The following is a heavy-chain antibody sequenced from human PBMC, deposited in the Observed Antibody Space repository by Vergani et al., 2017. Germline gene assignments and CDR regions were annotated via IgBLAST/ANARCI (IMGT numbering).Heavy chain of an antibody. D-gene: IGHD4-17*01. CDR3: ARWTTVTKTVYYYGMDV. CDR2: ISSSSSNI. V-gene: IGHV3-21*01. Sequence: EVQLVESGGGLVKPGGSLRLSCAASGFTSGSSSMNWVRQAPGKGLEWVSSISSSSSNIYYSDSVKGRFTISRDNAKNSLYLQMNILRAEDTAVYYCARWTTVTKTVYYYGMDVWGQGTTVTVSS. CDR1: GFTSGSSS. J-gene: IGHJ6*02.